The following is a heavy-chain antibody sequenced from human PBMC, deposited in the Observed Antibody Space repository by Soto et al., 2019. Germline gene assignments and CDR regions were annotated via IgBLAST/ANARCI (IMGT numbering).Heavy chain of an antibody. J-gene: IGHJ5*02. Sequence: PGGSLRLSCAASGFTFSSSAMSWVRRAPGKGLEWVSGISGDDSKHYIASVRGRFTISRDNSKNTLFLQMNSLRAEDTAIYYCAKDSLWGIISPPHDPWGQETLVPVSS. CDR1: GFTFSSSA. D-gene: IGHD3-16*01. CDR3: AKDSLWGIISPPHDP. V-gene: IGHV3-23*01. CDR2: ISGDDSK.